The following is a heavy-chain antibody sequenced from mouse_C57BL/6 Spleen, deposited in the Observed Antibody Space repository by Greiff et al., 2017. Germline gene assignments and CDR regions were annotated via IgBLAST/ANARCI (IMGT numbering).Heavy chain of an antibody. D-gene: IGHD4-1*01. CDR1: GYAFSSYW. J-gene: IGHJ2*01. V-gene: IGHV1-80*01. CDR2: IYPGDGDT. CDR3: ARRGLGPFDY. Sequence: VKLMESGAELVKPGASVKISCKASGYAFSSYWMNWVKQRPGKGLEWIGQIYPGDGDTNYNGKFKGKATLTADKSSSTAYMQLSSLTSEDSAVYFCARRGLGPFDYWGQGTTLTVSS.